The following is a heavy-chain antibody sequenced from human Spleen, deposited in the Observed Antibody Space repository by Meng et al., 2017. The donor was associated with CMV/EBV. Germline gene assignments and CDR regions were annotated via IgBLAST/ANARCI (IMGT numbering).Heavy chain of an antibody. CDR1: GFTFSSYE. CDR2: ISSSGSDTI. J-gene: IGHJ4*02. CDR3: ARELHLGY. Sequence: GGSLRLSCAASGFTFSSYEMNWVRQAPGKGLEWVSYISSSGSDTIYYADSVKGRFSVSRDDAKNSLYLQMNSLRAEDTAVYYCARELHLGYWGQGTLVTVSS. D-gene: IGHD3-16*01. V-gene: IGHV3-48*03.